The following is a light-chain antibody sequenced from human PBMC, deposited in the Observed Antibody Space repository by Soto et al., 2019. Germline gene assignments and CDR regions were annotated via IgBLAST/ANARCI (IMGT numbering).Light chain of an antibody. V-gene: IGKV3-15*01. CDR2: GAS. CDR3: QQYDHWPLT. CDR1: QSASSK. Sequence: EVVMTQSPATLSVSPGERVILSCRASQSASSKLAWYQQNPGQAPRLFTYGASTRATGVPARFRGSGSVAEFTRTISSLESEDFAIYYWQQYDHWPLTCGGGTKVEIK. J-gene: IGKJ4*01.